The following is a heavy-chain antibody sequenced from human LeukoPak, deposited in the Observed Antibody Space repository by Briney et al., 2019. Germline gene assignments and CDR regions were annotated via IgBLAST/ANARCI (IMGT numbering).Heavy chain of an antibody. V-gene: IGHV4-59*08. CDR1: GGSLGNFY. J-gene: IGHJ3*02. CDR3: ARVRYGSGSYRAFDI. Sequence: SETLSLTCAVSGGSLGNFYWSWIRQPPGKGLEWIGYIDDSGTTDYNPSLKSRVTMSIDTSKNQFSLKLSSVTAADTAVYYCARVRYGSGSYRAFDIWGQGTMVTVSS. D-gene: IGHD3-10*01. CDR2: IDDSGTT.